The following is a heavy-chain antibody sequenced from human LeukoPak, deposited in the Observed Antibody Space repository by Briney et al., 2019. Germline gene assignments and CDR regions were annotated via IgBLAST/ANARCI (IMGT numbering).Heavy chain of an antibody. J-gene: IGHJ4*02. Sequence: SETLSLTCAVYGGSFSGYYWSWIRQPPGKGLEWIGEINHSGSTNYNPSLKSRVTISVDTSKNQFSLKLSSVTAADTAVYYCARGPPNPYDFWSGYYHNYWGQGTLVTVSS. CDR3: ARGPPNPYDFWSGYYHNY. V-gene: IGHV4-34*01. CDR2: INHSGST. D-gene: IGHD3-3*01. CDR1: GGSFSGYY.